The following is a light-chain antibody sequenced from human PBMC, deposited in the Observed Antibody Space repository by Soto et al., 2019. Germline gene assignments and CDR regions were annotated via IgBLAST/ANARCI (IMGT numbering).Light chain of an antibody. J-gene: IGLJ2*01. CDR1: SGHSSYA. CDR2: LNSDGSH. Sequence: QSVLTQSPSASASLGASVKLTCTLSSGHSSYAIAWHQQQPEKGPRYLMKLNSDGSHSKGDGIPDRFSGSSSGAERYLTISSLQSEDEADYYCQTCGTGTYLVFGGGTKLTVL. V-gene: IGLV4-69*01. CDR3: QTCGTGTYLV.